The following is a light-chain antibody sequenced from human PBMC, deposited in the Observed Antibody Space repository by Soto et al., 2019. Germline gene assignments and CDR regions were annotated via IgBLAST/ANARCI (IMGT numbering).Light chain of an antibody. CDR3: QQYGSSPIT. Sequence: EIVLPQSPGTLSLSPGERATLSCRASQSVSSSLLAWYQQKPGKAPRLLIYGASSRATGSPDTFSGSGSGTDFTLTISRLEPEDFAVYYCQQYGSSPITVGQGTRLEIK. CDR2: GAS. J-gene: IGKJ5*01. CDR1: QSVSSSL. V-gene: IGKV3-20*01.